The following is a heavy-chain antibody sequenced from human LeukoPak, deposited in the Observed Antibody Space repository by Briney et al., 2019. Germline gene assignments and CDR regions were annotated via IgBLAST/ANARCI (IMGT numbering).Heavy chain of an antibody. J-gene: IGHJ4*02. CDR1: GFTFSGYW. V-gene: IGHV3-7*03. CDR3: AKDRLLT. CDR2: IKQDGSEK. D-gene: IGHD2-21*02. Sequence: GGSLRLSCAASGFTFSGYWMSWVRQAPGKGLEWVANIKQDGSEKYYVDSVKGRFTISRDNSKNTLYLQMNSLRAEDTAVYYCAKDRLLTGAQGALVTVSS.